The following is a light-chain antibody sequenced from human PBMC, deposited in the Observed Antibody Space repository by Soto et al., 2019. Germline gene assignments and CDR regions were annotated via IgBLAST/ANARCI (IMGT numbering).Light chain of an antibody. J-gene: IGKJ1*01. CDR3: QQYGSSPT. CDR2: GAS. V-gene: IGKV3-20*01. Sequence: EIVLTKSPCTLSLSPGERATLSCRASQSVSGTYLAWYQQKPGQAPRLLIYGASNRATGIPDRFRGSGSGTDFTLTISRLEPEDFAVYSCQQYGSSPTFGQGTKVDI. CDR1: QSVSGTY.